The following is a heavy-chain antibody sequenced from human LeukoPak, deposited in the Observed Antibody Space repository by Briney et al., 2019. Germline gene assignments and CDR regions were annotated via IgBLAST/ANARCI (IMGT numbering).Heavy chain of an antibody. V-gene: IGHV3-9*01. D-gene: IGHD6-19*01. Sequence: GRSLRLSCAASGFTFDDYAMHWVRQPPGKGLEWVSGISWNSGSIGYADSVKGRFTISRDNAKNSLNLQMNSLRAEDTALYYCAKGSVAAQVYYFDYWGQGTLVTVSS. CDR1: GFTFDDYA. CDR2: ISWNSGSI. CDR3: AKGSVAAQVYYFDY. J-gene: IGHJ4*02.